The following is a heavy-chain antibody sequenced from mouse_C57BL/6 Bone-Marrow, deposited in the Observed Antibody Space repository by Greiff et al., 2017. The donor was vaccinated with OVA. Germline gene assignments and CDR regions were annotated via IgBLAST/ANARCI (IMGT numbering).Heavy chain of an antibody. V-gene: IGHV1-64*01. CDR1: GYTFTSYW. Sequence: QVQLQQSGAELVKPGASVKLSCKASGYTFTSYWMHWVKQRPGQGLEWIGMIHPNSGSTNYNEKFKSKATLTVDKSSSTAYMQLSSLTSEDSAVYYCATGYYYGSSYGAYWGQGTLVTVSA. CDR2: IHPNSGST. D-gene: IGHD1-1*01. J-gene: IGHJ3*01. CDR3: ATGYYYGSSYGAY.